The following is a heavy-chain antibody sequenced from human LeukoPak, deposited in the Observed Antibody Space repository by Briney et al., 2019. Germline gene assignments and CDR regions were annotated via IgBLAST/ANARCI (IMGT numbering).Heavy chain of an antibody. CDR2: ISAYNGNT. Sequence: GASVKVSCKASGYTFTGYYMHWVRQAPGQGLEWMGWISAYNGNTNYSQKFQGRVTMTTDTPTTTAYMELRSLRSDDTAVYNCARDPTNYYDSSGYRSGFDYWGQGTLVTVSS. CDR3: ARDPTNYYDSSGYRSGFDY. J-gene: IGHJ4*02. D-gene: IGHD3-22*01. V-gene: IGHV1-18*04. CDR1: GYTFTGYY.